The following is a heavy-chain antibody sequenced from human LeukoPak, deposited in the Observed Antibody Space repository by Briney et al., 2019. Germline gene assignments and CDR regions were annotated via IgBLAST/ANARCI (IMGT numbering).Heavy chain of an antibody. V-gene: IGHV4-61*02. CDR1: GGSISSGSYY. D-gene: IGHD2-21*01. CDR2: IYTSGST. Sequence: PSETLSLTCTVSGGSISSGSYYWSWIRQPAGKGLEWIGRIYTSGSTNYNPSLKSRVTISVDTSKNQFSLKLSSVTAADMAVYYCARGPAYYRLWFDYWGQGTLVTVSS. CDR3: ARGPAYYRLWFDY. J-gene: IGHJ4*02.